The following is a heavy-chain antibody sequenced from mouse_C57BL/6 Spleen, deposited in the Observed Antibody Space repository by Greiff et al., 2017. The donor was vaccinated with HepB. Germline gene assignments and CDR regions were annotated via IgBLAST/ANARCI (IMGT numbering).Heavy chain of an antibody. CDR2: IDPSDSYT. Sequence: QVQLQQPGAELVMPGASVKLSCKASGYTFTSYWMHWVKQRPGQGLEWIGEIDPSDSYTNYNQKFKGKSTLTVDKSSSTAYMQLSSLTSEDSAVYYCASGGLRRYFDVWGTGTTVTVSS. D-gene: IGHD2-4*01. CDR3: ASGGLRRYFDV. V-gene: IGHV1-69*01. CDR1: GYTFTSYW. J-gene: IGHJ1*03.